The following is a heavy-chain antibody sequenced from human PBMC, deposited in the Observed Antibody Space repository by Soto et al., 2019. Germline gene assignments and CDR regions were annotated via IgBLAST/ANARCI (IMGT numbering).Heavy chain of an antibody. CDR3: AKVSYYESLH. V-gene: IGHV3-23*01. CDR1: GFTFSNYA. D-gene: IGHD3-22*01. J-gene: IGHJ4*02. Sequence: EVQLLESGGGLVQPGGSLRLSCAASGFTFSNYAMNWVHQAPGKGLEWVSGISATGGSSTYYAESVKGRFTISRDNSKTTMYLQMNSLRAEDTAVYYCAKVSYYESLHWGQGTLVTVSS. CDR2: ISATGGSST.